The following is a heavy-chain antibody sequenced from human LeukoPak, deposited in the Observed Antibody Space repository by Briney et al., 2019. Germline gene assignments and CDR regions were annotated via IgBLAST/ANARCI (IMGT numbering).Heavy chain of an antibody. D-gene: IGHD3-10*01. CDR2: ISAYNGNT. J-gene: IGHJ3*02. Sequence: ASVKVSCKASGYSFTNYAIHWVRQAPGQRLEWMGWISAYNGNTNYAQKLQGRVTMTTDTSTSTAYMELRSLRSDDTAVYYCARDLGFGELSPDDAFDIWGQGTMVTVSS. CDR1: GYSFTNYA. V-gene: IGHV1-18*01. CDR3: ARDLGFGELSPDDAFDI.